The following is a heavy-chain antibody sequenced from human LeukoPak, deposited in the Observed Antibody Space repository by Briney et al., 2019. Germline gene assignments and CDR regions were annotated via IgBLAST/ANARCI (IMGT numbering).Heavy chain of an antibody. V-gene: IGHV3-23*01. D-gene: IGHD1-26*01. CDR3: VKNSGIWSF. J-gene: IGHJ4*02. CDR2: ISGTGDRT. CDR1: GFTFRDYA. Sequence: GGSLRLSCTTSGFTFRDYAMTWVRQAPGKGPEWLSCISGTGDRTYYADSVRGRFTISRDNSKNMLYLQMTSLRVEDTATYYCVKNSGIWSFWGRGTLAAVSS.